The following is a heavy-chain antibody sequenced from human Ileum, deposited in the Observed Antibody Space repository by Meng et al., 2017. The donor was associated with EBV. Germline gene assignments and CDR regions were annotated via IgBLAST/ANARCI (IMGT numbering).Heavy chain of an antibody. V-gene: IGHV2-5*02. Sequence: ITLKDSGPTLVNPPQPLTLTCPFSGFSLSTSGVAVGWIRQPPGKALEWLALIYWDDDKRYSPSLKTRLIITKDTSKNQVVLTMTNMDPVDTATYYCAHNNHDGGGHYDYWGQGALVTVSS. J-gene: IGHJ4*02. CDR3: AHNNHDGGGHYDY. CDR2: IYWDDDK. CDR1: GFSLSTSGVA. D-gene: IGHD3-22*01.